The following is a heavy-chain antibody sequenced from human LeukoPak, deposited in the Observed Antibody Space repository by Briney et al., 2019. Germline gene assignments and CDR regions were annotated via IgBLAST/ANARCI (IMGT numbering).Heavy chain of an antibody. CDR2: ISNDGSNK. CDR1: GFTFSSYG. CDR3: AKEMGSQSSLFYFDY. J-gene: IGHJ4*02. Sequence: PGRSLRLSCAASGFTFSSYGMHLVRQAPGKGLEWVAAISNDGSNKYYAESVNGRFTISRDNSKNTLYLLVNTLRGDDTAVYYCAKEMGSQSSLFYFDYWGQGTLLTVSS. D-gene: IGHD3-10*01. V-gene: IGHV3-30*18.